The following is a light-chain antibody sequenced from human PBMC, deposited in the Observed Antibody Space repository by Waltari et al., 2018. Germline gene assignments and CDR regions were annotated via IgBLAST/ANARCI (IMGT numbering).Light chain of an antibody. CDR1: RSISSN. Sequence: ETVLTQSPATLSVSQGERATLSCRTSRSISSNLAWYQQKPGQAPRLLIYGPSIRATGGPARFSGSESRTQFTLTIHSLQAEDLAGYYCQQYNNWPPWTFGQGTKVEIK. J-gene: IGKJ1*01. CDR2: GPS. V-gene: IGKV3-15*01. CDR3: QQYNNWPPWT.